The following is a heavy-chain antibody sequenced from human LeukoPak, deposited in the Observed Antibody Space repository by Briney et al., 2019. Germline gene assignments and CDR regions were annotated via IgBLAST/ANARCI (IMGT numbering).Heavy chain of an antibody. J-gene: IGHJ6*03. V-gene: IGHV3-74*01. Sequence: PGGSLRLSCAASGFTFSSYWMHWVRHAPGKGLVWVSRINSDGSSTSYADSVKGRFTISRDNAKNTLYLQMNSLRAEDTAVYYCAREVAHYYYYYMDVWGKGTTVTVSS. D-gene: IGHD2-15*01. CDR2: INSDGSST. CDR3: AREVAHYYYYYMDV. CDR1: GFTFSSYW.